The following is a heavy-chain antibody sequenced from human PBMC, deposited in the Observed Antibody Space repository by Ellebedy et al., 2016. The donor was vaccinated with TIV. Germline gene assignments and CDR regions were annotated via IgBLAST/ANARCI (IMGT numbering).Heavy chain of an antibody. CDR1: GFTFSNYW. CDR2: INSDGRTT. J-gene: IGHJ3*02. Sequence: GGSLRLSCVASGFTFSNYWMHWVRQAPGKGLVWISSINSDGRTTRYADSVQGRFTISRDNPKNTLSLQMNSLRAEDTAVYYCAREVVLSSKGGAFDIWGQGTMVTVSS. CDR3: AREVVLSSKGGAFDI. D-gene: IGHD2/OR15-2a*01. V-gene: IGHV3-74*01.